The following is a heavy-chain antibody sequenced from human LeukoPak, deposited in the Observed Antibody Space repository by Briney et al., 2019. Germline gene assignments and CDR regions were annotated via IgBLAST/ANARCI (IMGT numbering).Heavy chain of an antibody. V-gene: IGHV3-33*06. D-gene: IGHD2-2*01. Sequence: GGSLRLSCAASGFTFSSYGMHWVRQAPGKGLEWVAVIWYDGSNKYYADSVKGRFTISRDNSKNTLYLQMNSLRAEDTAVYYCAKDRGVYCSSTSCYSLAYWGQGTLVTVSS. CDR3: AKDRGVYCSSTSCYSLAY. CDR2: IWYDGSNK. CDR1: GFTFSSYG. J-gene: IGHJ4*02.